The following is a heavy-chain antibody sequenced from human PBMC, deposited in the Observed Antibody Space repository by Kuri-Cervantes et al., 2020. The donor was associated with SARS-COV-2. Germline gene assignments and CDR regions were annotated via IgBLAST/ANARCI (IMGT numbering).Heavy chain of an antibody. CDR1: GFIFSDYY. V-gene: IGHV3-11*04. CDR3: ARVTGGYCSSTSCSPPNYYYYMDV. J-gene: IGHJ6*03. Sequence: GGSLRLSCTASGFIFSDYYMTWIRQAPGKGLEWVSNIGPSGTTKYYADSVKGRFTISRDNAKNSLYLQMNSLRAEDTAVYYCARVTGGYCSSTSCSPPNYYYYMDVWGKGTTVTVSS. D-gene: IGHD2-2*01. CDR2: IGPSGTTK.